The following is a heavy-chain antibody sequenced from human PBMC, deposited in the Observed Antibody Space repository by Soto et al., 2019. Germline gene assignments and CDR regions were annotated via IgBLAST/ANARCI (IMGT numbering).Heavy chain of an antibody. D-gene: IGHD2-21*01. CDR1: GGSISSGGYY. CDR3: AASCVGCGGFNYYGMDV. J-gene: IGHJ6*02. Sequence: SETLSLTCTFSGGSISSGGYYWSWIRQHPGKGLEWIGYIYYSGSTYYNPSLKSRVTISVDTSKNQFSLKLSSVTAADTAVYYCAASCVGCGGFNYYGMDVWGQGTTVTVSS. V-gene: IGHV4-31*03. CDR2: IYYSGST.